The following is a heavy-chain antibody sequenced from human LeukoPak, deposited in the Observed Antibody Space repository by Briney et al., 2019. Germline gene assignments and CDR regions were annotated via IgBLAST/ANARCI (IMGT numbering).Heavy chain of an antibody. CDR1: GCSVSSGSYY. J-gene: IGHJ6*04. V-gene: IGHV4-61*01. CDR2: IYYSGST. Sequence: SETLSLTCTVSGCSVSSGSYYWSWIRQPPGKGLEWIGYIYYSGSTNYNPSLKSRVTISVDTSKNQFSLKLSSVTAADTAVYYCARATKVSSSSWYAGLNYGMDVWGKGTTVTVSS. CDR3: ARATKVSSSSWYAGLNYGMDV. D-gene: IGHD6-13*01.